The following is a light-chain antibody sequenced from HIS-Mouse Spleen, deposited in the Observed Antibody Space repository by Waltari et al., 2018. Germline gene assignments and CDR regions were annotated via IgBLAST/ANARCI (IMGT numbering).Light chain of an antibody. J-gene: IGLJ2*01. Sequence: QSALTQPASVSGSPGQSITISSTGTSSDVGGSNYVSWYQQHPGKAPTLMIYDVSNRPSGLATRFSGSTSGTTASLTISGLQAEDEADYYCSAYTSSSFNVVFGGGTKLAVL. CDR2: DVS. V-gene: IGLV2-14*03. CDR3: SAYTSSSFNVV. CDR1: SSDVGGSNY.